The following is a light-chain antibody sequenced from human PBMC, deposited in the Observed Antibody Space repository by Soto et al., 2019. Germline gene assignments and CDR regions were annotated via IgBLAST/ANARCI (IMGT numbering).Light chain of an antibody. Sequence: EIVMTQSPATLSVSPGERATLSCRASQSVSSNLAWYQQKPGQAPRLLMYGASTRATGIPARFSGSESGTGFTPTIISPLSEDFAVSVYQQYYNWPPYTFGQGNKLEIK. J-gene: IGKJ2*01. CDR3: QQYYNWPPYT. CDR2: GAS. CDR1: QSVSSN. V-gene: IGKV3-15*01.